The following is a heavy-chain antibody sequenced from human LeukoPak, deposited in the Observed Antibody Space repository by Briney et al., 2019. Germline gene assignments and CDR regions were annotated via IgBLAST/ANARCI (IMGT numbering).Heavy chain of an antibody. CDR3: ARDTKYYYDSSGYYSSKYYYYYMDV. D-gene: IGHD3-22*01. CDR2: IYTSGST. Sequence: SETLSLTCTVSGGSISSYYWSWIRQPAGKGLEWIGRIYTSGSTNYNPSLKSRVTMSVDTSKNQFSLKLSSVTAADTAVYYCARDTKYYYDSSGYYSSKYYYYYMDVWGKGTTVTISS. V-gene: IGHV4-4*07. CDR1: GGSISSYY. J-gene: IGHJ6*03.